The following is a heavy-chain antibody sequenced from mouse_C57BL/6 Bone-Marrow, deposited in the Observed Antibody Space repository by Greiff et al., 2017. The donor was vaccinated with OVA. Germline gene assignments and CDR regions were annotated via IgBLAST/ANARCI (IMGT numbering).Heavy chain of an antibody. D-gene: IGHD1-3*01. V-gene: IGHV14-4*01. Sequence: EVQLVESGAELVRPGASVKLSCTASGFNIKDDYMHWVKQRPEQGLEWIGWIDPENGDTEYASKFQGKATITADTSSNTAYLQLSSLTSEDTAVYYCTHILRGFAYWGQGTLVTVSA. J-gene: IGHJ3*01. CDR2: IDPENGDT. CDR1: GFNIKDDY. CDR3: THILRGFAY.